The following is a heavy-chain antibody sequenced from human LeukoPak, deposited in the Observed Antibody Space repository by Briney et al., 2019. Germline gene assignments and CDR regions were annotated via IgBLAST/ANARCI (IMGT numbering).Heavy chain of an antibody. CDR2: IYYSGST. Sequence: SETLSLTCTVSGGSISSYYWSWIRQPPGKGLEWIGYIYYSGSTNYNPSLKSRVTISVDTSKNQFSLKLSSVTAADTAVYYCARLSQFGVLRFSYYMDVWGKGTTVTVSS. D-gene: IGHD3-3*01. CDR1: GGSISSYY. CDR3: ARLSQFGVLRFSYYMDV. V-gene: IGHV4-59*01. J-gene: IGHJ6*03.